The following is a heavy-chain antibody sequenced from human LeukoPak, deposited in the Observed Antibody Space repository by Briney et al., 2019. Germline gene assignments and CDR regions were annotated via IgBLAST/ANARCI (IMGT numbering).Heavy chain of an antibody. V-gene: IGHV4-4*07. D-gene: IGHD3-22*01. CDR1: GGSISSCH. CDR2: IYTSGST. Sequence: SETLSLTCTVSGGSISSCHWSWIRQPAGKGLEWIGRIYTSGSTDYNPSLKSRVTMSVDTSKNQFSLKLKSVTAADTAVYYCARDGDDHHHTTGYYYLNWGQGTLVTVSS. J-gene: IGHJ4*02. CDR3: ARDGDDHHHTTGYYYLN.